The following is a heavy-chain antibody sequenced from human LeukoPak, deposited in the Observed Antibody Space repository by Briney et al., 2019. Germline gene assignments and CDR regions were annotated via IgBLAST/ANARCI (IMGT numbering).Heavy chain of an antibody. CDR2: INPNSGGT. CDR1: GYTFTGYY. D-gene: IGHD3-22*01. V-gene: IGHV1-2*06. CDR3: ARDRDRRSDY. Sequence: GASVKVSCKASGYTFTGYYMHWVRQAPGQGLEWMGRINPNSGGTNYAQKFQGRVTMTRGTSISTAYMELSRLRSDDTAVYYRARDRDRRSDYWGQGTLVTVSS. J-gene: IGHJ4*02.